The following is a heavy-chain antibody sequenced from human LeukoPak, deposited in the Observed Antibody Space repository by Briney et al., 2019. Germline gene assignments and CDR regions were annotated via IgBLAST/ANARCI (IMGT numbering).Heavy chain of an antibody. V-gene: IGHV3-49*04. CDR1: GFTLGDYV. D-gene: IGHD3-22*01. J-gene: IGHJ3*02. CDR2: IRSKAYGGTT. CDR3: TRRYNYDSSGYYYVRDAFDI. Sequence: GGSLRLSCTASGFTLGDYVMSWVRQAPGKGLEWVGFIRSKAYGGTTKNAASVKGRFTISRDDSRSIAYLQMNSLRTEDTAVYYCTRRYNYDSSGYYYVRDAFDIWGQGTMVTVSS.